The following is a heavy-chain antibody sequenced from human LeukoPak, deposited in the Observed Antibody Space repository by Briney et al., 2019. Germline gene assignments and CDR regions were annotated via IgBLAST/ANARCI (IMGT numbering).Heavy chain of an antibody. CDR3: ARDGLNSGSYRAPFDY. V-gene: IGHV3-21*01. J-gene: IGHJ4*02. D-gene: IGHD1-26*01. CDR2: ISSSSSYI. Sequence: GGSLRLSCAASGFTFSDYYMNWVRQAPGKGLEWVSSISSSSSYIYYADSVKGRFTISRDNAKNSLYLQMNSLRAEDTAVYYCARDGLNSGSYRAPFDYWGQGTLVTVSS. CDR1: GFTFSDYY.